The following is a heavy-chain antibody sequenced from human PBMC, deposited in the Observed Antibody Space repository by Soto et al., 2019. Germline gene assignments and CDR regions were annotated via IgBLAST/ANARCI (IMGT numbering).Heavy chain of an antibody. D-gene: IGHD5-12*01. CDR1: GFSFTTAGVA. V-gene: IGHV2-5*01. Sequence: SGPTLVNPTQTLTLTCTFSGFSFTTAGVAVGWIRQTPGGALEWLTLIYYNDDRRFSPSLNIRLTITGDTSKNQVVLSLTNVLPGHTATSFCAHSDGGYEIIYFDFWGQGIPVTV. CDR2: IYYNDDR. CDR3: AHSDGGYEIIYFDF. J-gene: IGHJ4*02.